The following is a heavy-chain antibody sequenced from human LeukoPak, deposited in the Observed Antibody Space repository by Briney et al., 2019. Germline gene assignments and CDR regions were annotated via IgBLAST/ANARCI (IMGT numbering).Heavy chain of an antibody. D-gene: IGHD4-17*01. CDR3: ARASHYGDYEGFDY. CDR1: GYTFTSYY. Sequence: GASVRVSCKASGYTFTSYYMHWVRQAPGQGLEWMGWMNPNSGNTGYAQKFQGRVTMTRNTSISTAYMELSSLRSEDTAVYYCARASHYGDYEGFDYWGQGTLVTVSS. V-gene: IGHV1-8*02. CDR2: MNPNSGNT. J-gene: IGHJ4*02.